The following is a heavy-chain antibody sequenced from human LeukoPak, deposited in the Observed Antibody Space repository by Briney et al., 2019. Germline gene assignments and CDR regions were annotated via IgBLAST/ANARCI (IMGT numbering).Heavy chain of an antibody. CDR1: GFTFSSYS. CDR2: ISSSSSYI. Sequence: GGSLRLSCAASGFTFSSYSMNWVRQAPGKGLEWVSSISSSSSYIYYADSVKGRFTISRDNAKNSLYLQMNSLRAEDTAVYYCARSRDCSSTSCYGPYYYMGVWGKGTTVTVSS. CDR3: ARSRDCSSTSCYGPYYYMGV. D-gene: IGHD2-2*01. V-gene: IGHV3-21*01. J-gene: IGHJ6*03.